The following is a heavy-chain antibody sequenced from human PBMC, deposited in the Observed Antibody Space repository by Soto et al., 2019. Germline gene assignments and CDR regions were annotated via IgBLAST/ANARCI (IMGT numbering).Heavy chain of an antibody. J-gene: IGHJ4*02. CDR3: ATAISSGWYGSYYFDY. D-gene: IGHD6-19*01. CDR1: GGSSSSYD. CDR2: IYYSGST. V-gene: IGHV4-59*01. Sequence: SETLCLTCTVAGGSSSSYDWSWIRQPPGKGLGWIGYIYYSGSTNYNPSLKSRDTISVDTSKNQFSLKLSSVTAADTAVYYCATAISSGWYGSYYFDYWGQGTLLTVSS.